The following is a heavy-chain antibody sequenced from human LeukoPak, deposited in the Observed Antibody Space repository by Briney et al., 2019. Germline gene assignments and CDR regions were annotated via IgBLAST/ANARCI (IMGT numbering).Heavy chain of an antibody. CDR1: GYSFTSYW. J-gene: IGHJ5*02. Sequence: GESLKISCKGSGYSFTSYWIGWVRQMPGKGLEWMGIIYPGDSDTRYSPSFQGQVTISADKSISTAYLQWSSLKASDTAMYYCARLRNHVYYDNSGYGWFDPWGQGTLVTVSS. V-gene: IGHV5-51*01. CDR3: ARLRNHVYYDNSGYGWFDP. D-gene: IGHD3-22*01. CDR2: IYPGDSDT.